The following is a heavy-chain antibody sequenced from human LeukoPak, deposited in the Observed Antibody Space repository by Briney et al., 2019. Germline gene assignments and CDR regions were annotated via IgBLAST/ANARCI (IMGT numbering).Heavy chain of an antibody. J-gene: IGHJ4*02. CDR2: ISASGTIT. CDR1: GFTFSSYG. Sequence: GGSLRLSCAASGFTFSSYGMSWVRQTPGKGLEWVSAISASGTITYQPDSMKGRFTISRDNSRSMVYLQINSLRAEDTAIYYCAKVRRPDNGGDSEGLDYWGQGTLVTVSS. D-gene: IGHD4-23*01. CDR3: AKVRRPDNGGDSEGLDY. V-gene: IGHV3-23*01.